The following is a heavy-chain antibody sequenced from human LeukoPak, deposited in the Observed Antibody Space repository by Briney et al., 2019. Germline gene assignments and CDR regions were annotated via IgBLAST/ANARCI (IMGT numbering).Heavy chain of an antibody. CDR1: GGSISSYY. Sequence: SETLSLTCTVPGGSISSYYWSWIRQPAGKGLEWIGRIYTSGSTNYNPSLKSRVTMSVDTSKNQFSLKLSSVTAADTAVYYCARDEVVVVPAAIEVDYYYYGMDVWGQGTTVTVSS. CDR3: ARDEVVVVPAAIEVDYYYYGMDV. D-gene: IGHD2-2*02. J-gene: IGHJ6*02. V-gene: IGHV4-4*07. CDR2: IYTSGST.